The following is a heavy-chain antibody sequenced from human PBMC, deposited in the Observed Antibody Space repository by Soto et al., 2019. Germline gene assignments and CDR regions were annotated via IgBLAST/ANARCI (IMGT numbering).Heavy chain of an antibody. D-gene: IGHD3-16*02. CDR3: ARVRGLGEISPYFDY. Sequence: QVQLQESGPGLVKPSETLSLTCTVSGGSISDYQWNWIRQSPGKGLEWCGYNYYSGSTNYNPPPHVRPTISLDTSRRQFSLSLSSATAADTAVYYCARVRGLGEISPYFDYWGQGTLVTVSS. CDR1: GGSISDYQ. CDR2: NYYSGST. J-gene: IGHJ4*02. V-gene: IGHV4-59*01.